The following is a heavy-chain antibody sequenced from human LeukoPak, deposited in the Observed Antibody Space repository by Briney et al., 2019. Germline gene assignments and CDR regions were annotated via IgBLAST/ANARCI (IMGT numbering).Heavy chain of an antibody. D-gene: IGHD2-2*03. CDR2: INPNSGGT. CDR1: GYTFTDYY. J-gene: IGHJ5*02. Sequence: ASVKVSCKASGYTFTDYYMHWVRQAPGQGLEWMGWINPNSGGTNYAQKFQGRVTMTRDTSISTAYMELSRLRSDDTAVYYCARDADIGYCSSTSCVEFDPWGQGTLVTVSS. CDR3: ARDADIGYCSSTSCVEFDP. V-gene: IGHV1-2*02.